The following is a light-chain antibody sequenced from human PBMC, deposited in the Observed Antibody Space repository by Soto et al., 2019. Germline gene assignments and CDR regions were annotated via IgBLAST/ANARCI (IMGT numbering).Light chain of an antibody. V-gene: IGKV1-27*01. CDR2: ATP. CDR3: QKYNSAPLT. CDR1: QGIASY. Sequence: DVQMTQSPSSLSAFVGDRVTITCRASQGIASYLAWSQQKPGKVPKLLIYATPTLQSGVPSRFSGSGSGTDFTLTINSLQPEDVGTYYCQKYNSAPLTFGGGTKVEIK. J-gene: IGKJ4*01.